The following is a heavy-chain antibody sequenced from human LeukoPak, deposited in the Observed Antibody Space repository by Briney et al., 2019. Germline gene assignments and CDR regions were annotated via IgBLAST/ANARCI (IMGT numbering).Heavy chain of an antibody. Sequence: SETLSLTCTVSGGSISSYYWSWIRQPAGKGLEWIGRIYTSGSTNYNPSLKSRVTMSVDTSKNQFSLKLSSVTAADTAVYYCAKDRAYSSGWYFMGFDFWGEGTLLTVSS. CDR3: AKDRAYSSGWYFMGFDF. V-gene: IGHV4-4*07. CDR1: GGSISSYY. D-gene: IGHD6-19*01. CDR2: IYTSGST. J-gene: IGHJ4*02.